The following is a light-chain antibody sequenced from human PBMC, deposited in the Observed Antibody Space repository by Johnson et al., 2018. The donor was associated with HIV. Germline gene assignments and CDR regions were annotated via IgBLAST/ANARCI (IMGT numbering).Light chain of an antibody. CDR1: SSNIGNNY. CDR3: GTWDSSLSAAYV. CDR2: ENN. J-gene: IGLJ1*01. Sequence: HSVLTQPPSVSAAPGQKVTIFCSGSSSNIGNNYVSWYQQLPGTAPKLLIYENNKRPSGIPDRFPGSKSGTSATLGITGLPTGDEADYYCGTWDSSLSAAYVFGTGTKVTVL. V-gene: IGLV1-51*02.